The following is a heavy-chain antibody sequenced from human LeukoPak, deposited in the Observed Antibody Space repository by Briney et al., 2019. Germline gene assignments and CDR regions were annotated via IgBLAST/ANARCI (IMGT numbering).Heavy chain of an antibody. J-gene: IGHJ6*03. D-gene: IGHD3-10*01. CDR1: GGSISSGGYY. Sequence: SETLSLTCTVSGGSISSGGYYWSWIRQPPGKGLEWIGEINHSGSTNYNPSLKSRVTISVDTSKNQFSLKLSSVTAADTAVYYCARVTMVPYYYMDVWGKGTTVTVSS. CDR2: INHSGST. CDR3: ARVTMVPYYYMDV. V-gene: IGHV4-39*07.